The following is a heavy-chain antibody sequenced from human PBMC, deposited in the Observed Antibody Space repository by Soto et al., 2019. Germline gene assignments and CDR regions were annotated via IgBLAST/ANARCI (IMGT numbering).Heavy chain of an antibody. J-gene: IGHJ4*02. D-gene: IGHD3-22*01. CDR2: ISYDGSNK. CDR3: ALNYYDSSGQYYFDY. Sequence: QVQLVESGGGVVQPGRSLRLSCAASGFTFSSYGMHWVRQAPGKGLEWVAVISYDGSNKYYADSVKGRFTISRDNSKNTMYLQMNRLRAEDTDVYYCALNYYDSSGQYYFDYWGQGTLVTVSS. CDR1: GFTFSSYG. V-gene: IGHV3-30*03.